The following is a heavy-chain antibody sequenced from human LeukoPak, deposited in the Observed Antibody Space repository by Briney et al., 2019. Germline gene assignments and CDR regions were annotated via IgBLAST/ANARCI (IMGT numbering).Heavy chain of an antibody. D-gene: IGHD3-3*01. CDR3: ARKSSKIFFD. Sequence: ASVKVSCKASGYHFPDYYIHWLRQAPGQGLQWMGRINPNSGGTDYAQKFQGRVTMTRDTPITTVYMELSSLRSDDTAFFYCARKSSKIFFDWGQGTLVTVSS. J-gene: IGHJ4*02. CDR1: GYHFPDYY. CDR2: INPNSGGT. V-gene: IGHV1-2*02.